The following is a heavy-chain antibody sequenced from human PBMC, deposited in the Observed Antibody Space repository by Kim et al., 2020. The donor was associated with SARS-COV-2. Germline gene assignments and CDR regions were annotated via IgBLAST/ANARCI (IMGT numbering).Heavy chain of an antibody. D-gene: IGHD3-3*01. J-gene: IGHJ4*02. CDR2: INAGNGNT. CDR3: ARESYYDFWSGYFPANDY. V-gene: IGHV1-3*01. CDR1: GYTFTSYA. Sequence: ASVKVSCKASGYTFTSYAMHWVRQAPGQRLEWMGWINAGNGNTKYSQKFQGRVTITRDTSASTAYMELSSLRSEDTAVYYCARESYYDFWSGYFPANDYWGQGPLVTVSS.